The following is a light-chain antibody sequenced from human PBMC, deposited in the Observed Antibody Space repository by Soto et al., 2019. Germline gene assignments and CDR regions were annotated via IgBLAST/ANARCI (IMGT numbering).Light chain of an antibody. CDR3: QQYGSSPWMYT. J-gene: IGKJ2*01. Sequence: EIVLTQSPGTLSLSPGERATLSCRASQSVDSRYLAWYQQKPGQAPRLLIYGASSRATGTPDRFSGSGSGTDFTLNISRLEPEDFAVYYCQQYGSSPWMYTFGQGTKLEIK. CDR2: GAS. CDR1: QSVDSRY. V-gene: IGKV3-20*01.